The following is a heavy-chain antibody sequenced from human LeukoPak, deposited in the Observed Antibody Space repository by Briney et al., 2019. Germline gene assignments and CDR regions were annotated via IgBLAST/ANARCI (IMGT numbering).Heavy chain of an antibody. V-gene: IGHV3-21*01. CDR3: ARELTVTTSYYYYYMDV. CDR1: GFTFSSYS. CDR2: ISSSSSYI. D-gene: IGHD4-11*01. Sequence: GGSLRLSCAASGFTFSSYSMNWVRQAPGEGLEWVSCISSSSSYIDYADSVKGRFTISRDNAKNSLYLQMDSLRAEDTAAYYCARELTVTTSYYYYYMDVWGKGTTVTVSS. J-gene: IGHJ6*03.